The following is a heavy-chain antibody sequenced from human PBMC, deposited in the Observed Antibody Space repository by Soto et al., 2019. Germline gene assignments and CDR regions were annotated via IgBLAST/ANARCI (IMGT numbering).Heavy chain of an antibody. Sequence: PGESLKISCKGSGYSFTSYWIGWVRQMPGKGLEWMGIIYPGDSDTRYSPSFQGQVTISADKSISTAYLQWSSLKASDAAIYYCARTAAAGKYYYGVDVWGQGTTVTVSS. D-gene: IGHD6-13*01. CDR3: ARTAAAGKYYYGVDV. V-gene: IGHV5-51*01. J-gene: IGHJ6*02. CDR1: GYSFTSYW. CDR2: IYPGDSDT.